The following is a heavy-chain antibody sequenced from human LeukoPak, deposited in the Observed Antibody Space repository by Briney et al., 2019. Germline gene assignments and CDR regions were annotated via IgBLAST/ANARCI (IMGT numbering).Heavy chain of an antibody. CDR3: ARERDYYDSSGYWFVDAFDI. CDR1: GYTFTSYY. D-gene: IGHD3-22*01. J-gene: IGHJ3*02. Sequence: ASVKVSCTASGYTFTSYYMHWVRQAPGQGLEWMGIINPSGGSTSYAQKFQGRVTMTRDTSISTAYMELSRLRSDDTAVYYCARERDYYDSSGYWFVDAFDIWGQGTMVTVSS. CDR2: INPSGGST. V-gene: IGHV1-46*01.